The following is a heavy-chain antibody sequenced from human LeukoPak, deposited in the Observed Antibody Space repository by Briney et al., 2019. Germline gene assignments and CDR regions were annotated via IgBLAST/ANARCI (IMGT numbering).Heavy chain of an antibody. CDR1: GGSFSGYY. J-gene: IGHJ4*02. V-gene: IGHV4-59*01. CDR2: IYYSGST. CDR3: ARAPSPLYYFDY. D-gene: IGHD6-6*01. Sequence: PSETLSLTCAVYGGSFSGYYWSWIRQPPGKGLEWIGYIYYSGSTNYNPSLKSRVTISVDTSKNQFSLKLSSVTAADTAVYYCARAPSPLYYFDYWGQGTLVTVSS.